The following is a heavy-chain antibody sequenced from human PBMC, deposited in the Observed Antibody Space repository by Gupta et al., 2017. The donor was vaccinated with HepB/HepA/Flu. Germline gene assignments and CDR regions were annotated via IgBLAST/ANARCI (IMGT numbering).Heavy chain of an antibody. D-gene: IGHD1-26*01. CDR3: ARSGGNYYDSFDV. J-gene: IGHJ3*01. CDR1: GGSVSSSNYY. CDR2: IYYSGST. V-gene: IGHV4-39*01. Sequence: QLQLQESSPGLVKPSETLSLTCTVSGGSVSSSNYYWGWIRQPPGKGLEWIGSIYYSGSTYYNPSLKSRVTMSVDTSKNQFSLKLSSVTAADTAVLYCARSGGNYYDSFDVWGQGTMVTVSP.